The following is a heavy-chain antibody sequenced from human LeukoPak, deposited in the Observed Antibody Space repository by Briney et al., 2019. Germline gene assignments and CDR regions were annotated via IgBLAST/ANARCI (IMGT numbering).Heavy chain of an antibody. CDR2: IQYTGRS. J-gene: IGHJ4*02. Sequence: PSETLSLTCAVSGDSISGDAFYWTWLRQHPGKGLEWVGYIQYTGRSFPNPSLKSRVAFSVDTSEDRFSLHLTSVTAADTAVYYCARQFKPGVSFFDAWGQGSLVTVSS. V-gene: IGHV4-31*11. CDR1: GDSISGDAFY. CDR3: ARQFKPGVSFFDA. D-gene: IGHD2-8*01.